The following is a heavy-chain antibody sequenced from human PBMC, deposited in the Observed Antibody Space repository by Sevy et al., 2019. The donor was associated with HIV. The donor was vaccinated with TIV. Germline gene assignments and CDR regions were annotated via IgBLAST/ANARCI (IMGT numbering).Heavy chain of an antibody. V-gene: IGHV3-48*01. CDR3: ARESYFYDTTTFPENDY. J-gene: IGHJ4*02. CDR1: GFTFSSFG. CDR2: ISHSTNTR. Sequence: GGSLRLSCAASGFTFSSFGMNWVRQAPGKGLEWISYISHSTNTRLYAASVTGRFSISRDSARNSLYLQMNSLRAEDTAVYYCARESYFYDTTTFPENDYWGRGTLVTVSS. D-gene: IGHD3-22*01.